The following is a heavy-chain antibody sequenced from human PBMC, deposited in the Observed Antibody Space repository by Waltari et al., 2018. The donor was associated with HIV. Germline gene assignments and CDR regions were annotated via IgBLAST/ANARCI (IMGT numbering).Heavy chain of an antibody. V-gene: IGHV4-61*02. Sequence: QVQLQESGPGLVKPSQTLSLTCTVPGGSISSGSTSWRWNRQPDGKGLEWIGRMYASGSTYYNPSLKSRVTISVDTSKNQFSLKLSSVTVADTAVYYCARAFHHYGGNTHAFDIWGQGTMVTVSS. CDR1: GGSISSGSTS. D-gene: IGHD4-17*01. J-gene: IGHJ3*02. CDR3: ARAFHHYGGNTHAFDI. CDR2: MYASGST.